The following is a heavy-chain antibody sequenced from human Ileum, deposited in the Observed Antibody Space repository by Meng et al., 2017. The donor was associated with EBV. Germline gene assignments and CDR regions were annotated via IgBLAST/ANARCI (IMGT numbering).Heavy chain of an antibody. V-gene: IGHV3-11*01. CDR3: VYSSSFH. Sequence: HVPLVASGGGVVKPGGSLRLSCAASGFTFSNYYMNWIRQAPGKGLEWVSFISSTGSTTYYADSVKGRFTVSRDNAKTSLFLQMHSLRAEDTAVYYCVYSSSFHWGQGTLVTVSS. D-gene: IGHD6-13*01. CDR1: GFTFSNYY. J-gene: IGHJ4*02. CDR2: ISSTGSTT.